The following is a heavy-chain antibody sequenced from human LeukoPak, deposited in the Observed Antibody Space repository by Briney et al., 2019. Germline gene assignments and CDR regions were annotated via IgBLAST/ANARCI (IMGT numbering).Heavy chain of an antibody. D-gene: IGHD3-10*01. CDR2: HYNSGTT. Sequence: PSETLSLTCTVSVCSISSYHWSWIRQSPGKSLEWIGCHYNSGTTNYNPSLKSRVTISVDTSKNQLSLKLSSVTAADTAVYYCASAAVWLAFDYWGQGTLVTVSS. J-gene: IGHJ4*02. V-gene: IGHV4-59*08. CDR3: ASAAVWLAFDY. CDR1: VCSISSYH.